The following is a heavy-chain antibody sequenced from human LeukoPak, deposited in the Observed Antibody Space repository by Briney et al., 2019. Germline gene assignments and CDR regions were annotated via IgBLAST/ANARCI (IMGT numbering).Heavy chain of an antibody. CDR3: AGFGVEDSSGWYDAFDI. J-gene: IGHJ3*02. Sequence: ASVKVSCKASGYTFTGYYVHWVRQAPGQGLEWMGWINPNSGGTNYAQKFQGRVTMTRDTSISTAYMELSRLRSDDTAVYYCAGFGVEDSSGWYDAFDIWGQGTMVTVSS. D-gene: IGHD3-22*01. CDR2: INPNSGGT. CDR1: GYTFTGYY. V-gene: IGHV1-2*02.